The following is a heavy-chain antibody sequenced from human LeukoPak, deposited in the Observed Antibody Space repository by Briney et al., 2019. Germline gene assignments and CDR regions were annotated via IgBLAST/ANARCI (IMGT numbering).Heavy chain of an antibody. J-gene: IGHJ6*02. CDR1: GGSISSSSYY. CDR3: ARLPKVNRNNWNSRTYYYGMDV. D-gene: IGHD1-7*01. V-gene: IGHV4-39*01. CDR2: IYYSGST. Sequence: PSETLSLTCTVSGGSISSSSYYWGWIRQPPGKGLEWIGSIYYSGSTYYNPSLKSRVTISVDTSKNQFSLKLSSVTAADTAVYYCARLPKVNRNNWNSRTYYYGMDVWGQGTTVTVSS.